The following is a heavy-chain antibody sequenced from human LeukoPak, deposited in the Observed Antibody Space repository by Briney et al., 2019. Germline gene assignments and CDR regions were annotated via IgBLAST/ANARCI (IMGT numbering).Heavy chain of an antibody. CDR1: GFSFSDYW. CDR3: ARGRTDHIY. D-gene: IGHD2-8*02. Sequence: GGSLRLSCAASGFSFSDYWMNSVRQAPGSGLDWMANIKDDGNAKSYVDSVKGRFTVSRDNTKNSLYLQMNSLRAEDTAVYYCARGRTDHIYWGRGTLVTVSS. V-gene: IGHV3-7*04. J-gene: IGHJ4*02. CDR2: IKDDGNAK.